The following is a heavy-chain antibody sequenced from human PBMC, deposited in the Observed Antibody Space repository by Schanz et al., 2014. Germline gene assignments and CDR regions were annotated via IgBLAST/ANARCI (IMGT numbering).Heavy chain of an antibody. CDR1: GFTVSSNY. Sequence: VQLVESGGGLVKPGGSLRLSCAASGFTVSSNYMIWVRQAPGKGPEWVSYISSGGSDTYYADSVQGRFTISRDNARNSLYLQMNSLRAEDTAVYYCARACCRQENYYYYTGMDVWGQGTTVTVSS. CDR3: ARACCRQENYYYYTGMDV. CDR2: ISSGGSDT. V-gene: IGHV3-11*01. J-gene: IGHJ6*02. D-gene: IGHD2-15*01.